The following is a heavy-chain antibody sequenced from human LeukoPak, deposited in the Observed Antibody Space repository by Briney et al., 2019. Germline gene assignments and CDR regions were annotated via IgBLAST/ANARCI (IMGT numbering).Heavy chain of an antibody. CDR2: ISSSGSTI. D-gene: IGHD5-24*01. CDR3: ARWLQLSFDY. J-gene: IGHJ4*02. Sequence: GGSLRLSCAASGFTFSSYEMNWVRQAPGKGLEWVSYISSSGSTIYHADSVKGRFTISRDNAKNSLYLQMNSLRAEDTAVYYCARWLQLSFDYWGQGTLVTVSS. V-gene: IGHV3-48*03. CDR1: GFTFSSYE.